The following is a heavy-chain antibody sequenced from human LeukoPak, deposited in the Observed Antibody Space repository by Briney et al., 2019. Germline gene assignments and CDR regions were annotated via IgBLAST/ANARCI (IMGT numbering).Heavy chain of an antibody. D-gene: IGHD2-2*01. J-gene: IGHJ4*02. CDR3: ARHVDPAAPPDY. Sequence: SETLSLTCTVSGGSISSYYWSWIRQPPGKGLEWIGYIYYSGSTNYSPSLKSRVTISVDTSKNQFSLKLSSVTAADTAVYYCARHVDPAAPPDYWGQGTLVTVSS. CDR1: GGSISSYY. CDR2: IYYSGST. V-gene: IGHV4-59*08.